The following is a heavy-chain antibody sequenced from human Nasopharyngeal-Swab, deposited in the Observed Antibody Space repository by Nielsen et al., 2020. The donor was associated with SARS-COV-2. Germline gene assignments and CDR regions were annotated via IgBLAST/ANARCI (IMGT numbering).Heavy chain of an antibody. CDR3: SAGNGKSEFDY. V-gene: IGHV3-15*01. Sequence: GESLKISCAASGFTFSNAWMNWVRLAPGKGLEWVGRVKSKTDGGTTDYAAPVKGRFTISRDDSKNTVYLQMNSLKTEDTAVYYCSAGNGKSEFDYWGQETLVTVSS. D-gene: IGHD4-23*01. J-gene: IGHJ4*02. CDR1: GFTFSNAW. CDR2: VKSKTDGGTT.